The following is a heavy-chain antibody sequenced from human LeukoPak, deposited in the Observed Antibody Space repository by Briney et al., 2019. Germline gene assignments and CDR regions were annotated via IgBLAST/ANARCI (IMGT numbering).Heavy chain of an antibody. CDR1: GFTFSSYG. CDR2: ISYDVSNK. Sequence: GGSLRLSCAAAGFTFSSYGMHWVRQAPGKVLEWVAVISYDVSNKYYADSVKGRFTISRDNSKNTLYLQMNSLRAEDTAVYYCAKVITVAGVINCWGQGTLVTVSS. D-gene: IGHD6-19*01. CDR3: AKVITVAGVINC. J-gene: IGHJ4*02. V-gene: IGHV3-30*18.